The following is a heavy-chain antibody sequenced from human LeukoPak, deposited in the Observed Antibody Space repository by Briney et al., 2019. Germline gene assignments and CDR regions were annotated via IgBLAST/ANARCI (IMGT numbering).Heavy chain of an antibody. Sequence: VASVKVSCKASGYTFTSYGISWVRQAPGQGLEWMGWISAYNGNTNYAQKLQGRVTMTTDTFTSTAYMELRSLRSDDTAVYYCARVRSYYDSSAYDYWGQGTLVTVSS. D-gene: IGHD3-22*01. CDR1: GYTFTSYG. J-gene: IGHJ4*02. CDR3: ARVRSYYDSSAYDY. CDR2: ISAYNGNT. V-gene: IGHV1-18*01.